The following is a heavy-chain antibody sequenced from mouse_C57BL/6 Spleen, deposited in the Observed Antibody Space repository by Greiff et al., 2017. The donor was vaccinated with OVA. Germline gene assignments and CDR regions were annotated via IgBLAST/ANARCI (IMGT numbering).Heavy chain of an antibody. CDR2: INPNYGTT. D-gene: IGHD4-1*02. CDR3: ARPNNWDVARFAY. Sequence: VQLKQSGPELVKPGASVKISCKASGYSFTDYNMNWVKQSNGKSLEWIGVINPNYGTTSYNQKFKGKATLTVDQSSSTAYMQLNSLTSEDSAVDYCARPNNWDVARFAYWGQGTLVTVSA. CDR1: GYSFTDYN. J-gene: IGHJ3*01. V-gene: IGHV1-39*01.